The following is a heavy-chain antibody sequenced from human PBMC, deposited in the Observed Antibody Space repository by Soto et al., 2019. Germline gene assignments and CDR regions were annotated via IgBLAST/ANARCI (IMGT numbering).Heavy chain of an antibody. V-gene: IGHV4-31*03. CDR3: AKLSCTSSTCYFPGWFDP. CDR1: GGSISSSSYY. D-gene: IGHD2-2*01. Sequence: ASETLSLTCTVSGGSISSSSYYWSWIRQPPGKGLEWIANVYYSGSSYYNPSLKSRLTISVDTTKNQFSLQLKSMTAADTAVYYCAKLSCTSSTCYFPGWFDPWGQGTLVTAPQ. CDR2: VYYSGSS. J-gene: IGHJ5*02.